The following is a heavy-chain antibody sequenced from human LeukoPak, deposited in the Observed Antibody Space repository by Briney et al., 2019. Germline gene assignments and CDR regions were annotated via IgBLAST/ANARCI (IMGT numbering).Heavy chain of an antibody. D-gene: IGHD1-26*01. CDR3: ARGGSYLDPVDAFDI. V-gene: IGHV3-30-3*01. CDR1: GFTFSSSA. CDR2: ISYDGSNE. Sequence: GTSLRLSCAASGFTFSSSALHWVRQAPGKGLEWVALISYDGSNEFYADSVKGRFTISRDNSKNTLSLQMNSLRVEDTAVYYCARGGSYLDPVDAFDIWGQGTMVTVSS. J-gene: IGHJ3*02.